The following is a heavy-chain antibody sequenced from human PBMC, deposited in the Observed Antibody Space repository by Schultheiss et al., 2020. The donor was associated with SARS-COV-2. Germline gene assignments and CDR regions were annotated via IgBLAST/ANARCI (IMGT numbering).Heavy chain of an antibody. Sequence: GSLRLSCAASGFTFSSYWMSWVRQAPGKGLEWIGYIYYSGSTNYNPSLKSRVTISVDTSKNQFSLKLSSVTAADTAVYYCAREYARWFDPWGQGTLVTVSS. J-gene: IGHJ5*02. V-gene: IGHV4-59*01. CDR3: AREYARWFDP. CDR2: IYYSGST. D-gene: IGHD2-2*01. CDR1: GFTFSSYW.